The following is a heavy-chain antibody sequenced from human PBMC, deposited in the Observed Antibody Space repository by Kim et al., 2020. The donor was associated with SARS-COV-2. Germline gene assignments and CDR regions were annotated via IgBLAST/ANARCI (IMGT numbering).Heavy chain of an antibody. J-gene: IGHJ4*02. Sequence: ASVKVSCKASGYTFTDYGISWVRQAPGQGLEWMGWISAYNGNTNYAQKVHGRVIMTTDTSTSTAYMELRSLRSDDAAMYFCARDVCSSSSTGPSFDYWGQGTLVTVSS. CDR3: ARDVCSSSSTGPSFDY. D-gene: IGHD6-6*01. CDR1: GYTFTDYG. V-gene: IGHV1-18*01. CDR2: ISAYNGNT.